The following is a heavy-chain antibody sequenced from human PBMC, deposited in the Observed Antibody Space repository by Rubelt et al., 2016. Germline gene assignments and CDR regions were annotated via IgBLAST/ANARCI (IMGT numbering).Heavy chain of an antibody. Sequence: QVQLQQWGAGLLKPSETLSLTCAVYGGSFSGYYWSWIRQPPGMGLEWIGEIHHRGSPNYNPSLKGRVTISVDTSKNQFALERRSVTAADRAVYYCARRPSVVVPAAIRYCDLWGRGTLVTVSS. V-gene: IGHV4-34*01. CDR1: GGSFSGYY. J-gene: IGHJ2*01. CDR3: ARRPSVVVPAAIRYCDL. CDR2: IHHRGSP. D-gene: IGHD2-2*02.